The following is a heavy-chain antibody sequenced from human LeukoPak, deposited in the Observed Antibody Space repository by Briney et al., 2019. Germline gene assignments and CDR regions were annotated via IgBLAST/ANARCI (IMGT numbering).Heavy chain of an antibody. CDR2: ISSSSSYI. CDR3: ATDDYGAFDY. CDR1: GFSFSTYR. Sequence: GGSLRLSCAASGFSFSTYRMNWVRQVPGKGLEWVSSISSSSSYIYYADSVKGRFTISRDNAKNSLFLQMHSLRAEDTAVYYCATDDYGAFDYWGQGTLVTVSS. V-gene: IGHV3-21*01. D-gene: IGHD4/OR15-4a*01. J-gene: IGHJ4*02.